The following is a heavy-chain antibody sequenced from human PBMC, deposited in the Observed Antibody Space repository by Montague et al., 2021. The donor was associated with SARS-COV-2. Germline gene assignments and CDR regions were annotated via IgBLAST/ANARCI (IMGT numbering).Heavy chain of an antibody. CDR2: INDRGVTNX. CDR1: GESFSGFF. J-gene: IGHJ4*02. D-gene: IGHD4-11*01. Sequence: SETLSLTCAVYGESFSGFFWSWIRQPPGKGLEWIAEINDRGVTNXNYNPSLGSRVTISADTSKNQFSLKLRSVTAADTAVYYCARWDPQTLTVISLRGKSANDCWGQGTLVTVSS. V-gene: IGHV4-34*01. CDR3: ARWDPQTLTVISLRGKSANDC.